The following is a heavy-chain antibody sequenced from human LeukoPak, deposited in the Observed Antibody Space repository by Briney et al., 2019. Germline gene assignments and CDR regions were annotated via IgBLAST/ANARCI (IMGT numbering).Heavy chain of an antibody. V-gene: IGHV4-34*01. CDR1: GGSFSSYY. CDR3: ARRGRAQGPLSL. Sequence: SETLSLTCAVYGGSFSSYYWNWIRQPPGKGLEWIGEINHSGSTNYNPSLKSRVTISVDTSKNQFSLNLSSVTAADTAVYYCARRGRAQGPLSLWGQGTMVTVSS. CDR2: INHSGST. D-gene: IGHD2-15*01. J-gene: IGHJ3*01.